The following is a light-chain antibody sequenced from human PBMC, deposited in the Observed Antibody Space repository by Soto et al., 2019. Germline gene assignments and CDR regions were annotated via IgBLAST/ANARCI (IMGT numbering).Light chain of an antibody. CDR1: QSVSSNS. V-gene: IGKV3-20*01. CDR3: QQYGNSLWT. CDR2: GAS. J-gene: IGKJ1*01. Sequence: ENVLRQSPDTMSLSPGERATLSCRASQSVSSNSLVWYQQKVGQAPRLLIYGASSRATGIPDRFSGSGSGTDFTLSISRLETEDFAVYYCQQYGNSLWTSGQGTKVEIK.